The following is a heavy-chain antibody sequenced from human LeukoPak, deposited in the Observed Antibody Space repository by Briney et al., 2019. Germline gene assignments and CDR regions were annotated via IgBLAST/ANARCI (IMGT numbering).Heavy chain of an antibody. V-gene: IGHV3-53*05. D-gene: IGHD6-13*01. CDR3: ARGFTSSYSTSSFNF. J-gene: IGHJ4*02. CDR2: LYSGGRA. Sequence: GGSLRLSCAASGFTVSSNYMSWVRQAPGKGLEWVSALYSGGRAYYADSVKGRFTISRDNAKNSLFLQMNSLRAEDTALYYCARGFTSSYSTSSFNFWGQGTLVTVSS. CDR1: GFTVSSNY.